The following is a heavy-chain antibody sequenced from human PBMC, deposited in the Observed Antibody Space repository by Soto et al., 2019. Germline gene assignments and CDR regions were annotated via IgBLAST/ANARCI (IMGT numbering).Heavy chain of an antibody. V-gene: IGHV4-39*01. CDR3: ARLIAAAGEVDY. CDR2: IYYSGST. Sequence: SETLSLTCTVSGGSISSSSYYWGWIRQPPGKGLEWIGSIYYSGSTYYNPSLKSRVTISVDTSKNQFSLKLSSVTAADTAVYYCARLIAAAGEVDYWGQGTLVTVS. CDR1: GGSISSSSYY. D-gene: IGHD6-13*01. J-gene: IGHJ4*02.